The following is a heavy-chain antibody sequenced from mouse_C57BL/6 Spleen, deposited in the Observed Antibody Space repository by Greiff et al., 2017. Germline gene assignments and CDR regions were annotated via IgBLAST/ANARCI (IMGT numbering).Heavy chain of an antibody. Sequence: VQLQQPGAELVKPGASVKLSCKASGYTFTSYWMQWVKQRPGQGLEWIGEIDPSDSYTNYNQKFKGKATLTVDTSSSTAYMQLSSLTSEDSAVYYCARSNAPYFDDWGQGTTLTVSS. J-gene: IGHJ2*01. D-gene: IGHD4-1*01. CDR2: IDPSDSYT. V-gene: IGHV1-50*01. CDR3: ARSNAPYFDD. CDR1: GYTFTSYW.